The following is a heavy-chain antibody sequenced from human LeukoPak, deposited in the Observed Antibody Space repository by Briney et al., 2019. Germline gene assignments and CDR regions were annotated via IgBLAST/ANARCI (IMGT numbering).Heavy chain of an antibody. CDR2: INGSGGTT. J-gene: IGHJ4*02. V-gene: IGHV3-23*01. Sequence: PGGSLRLSCAASGFTFSNFAMSWVRQAPGKGLECVSAINGSGGTTYSADSVKGWFTISRNNSKTTLYQQMNSLSAETTAVYYCSKDTTVVTPRALDYWGQGCLVTVYS. D-gene: IGHD4-23*01. CDR1: GFTFSNFA. CDR3: SKDTTVVTPRALDY.